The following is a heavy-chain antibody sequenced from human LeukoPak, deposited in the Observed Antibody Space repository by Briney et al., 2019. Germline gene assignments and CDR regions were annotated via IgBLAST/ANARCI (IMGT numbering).Heavy chain of an antibody. D-gene: IGHD2-2*01. CDR3: ARGNIVVVPAALHFDY. Sequence: AGGSLRLSCAASGFTFSSYWMSWVRQAPGKGLEWVANIKQDGSEKYYVDSVKGRFTISRDNAKNSLYLQMNSLRAEDTAVYYCARGNIVVVPAALHFDYWGQGTLVTVSS. V-gene: IGHV3-7*03. J-gene: IGHJ4*02. CDR2: IKQDGSEK. CDR1: GFTFSSYW.